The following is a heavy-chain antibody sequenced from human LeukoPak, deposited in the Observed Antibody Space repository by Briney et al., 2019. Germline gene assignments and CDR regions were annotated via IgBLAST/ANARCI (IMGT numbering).Heavy chain of an antibody. J-gene: IGHJ3*02. V-gene: IGHV3-23*01. D-gene: IGHD1-26*01. CDR1: GFTFSSYA. CDR2: ISGSGGST. CDR3: AKGSGSYYDAFDI. Sequence: RGSLRLSCAASGFTFSSYAMSWVRQAPGKGLEWVSAISGSGGSTYYADSVKGRFTISRDNSKNTLYLQMNSLRAEDTAVYYCAKGSGSYYDAFDIWGQGTMVTVTS.